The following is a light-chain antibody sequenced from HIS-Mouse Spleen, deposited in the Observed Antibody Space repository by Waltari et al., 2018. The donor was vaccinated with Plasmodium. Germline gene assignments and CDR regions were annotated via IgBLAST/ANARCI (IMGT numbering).Light chain of an antibody. Sequence: EIVMTQSPATLSVSPGERATLSCRASQSVSSNLAWYQQKPGQAPRILIYGASTRATGIPARFSGSGSGTEVTLTISSMQSEDFAVYYGQQYNNWPRGTFGQGTKVEIK. CDR1: QSVSSN. CDR2: GAS. V-gene: IGKV3-15*01. CDR3: QQYNNWPRGT. J-gene: IGKJ1*01.